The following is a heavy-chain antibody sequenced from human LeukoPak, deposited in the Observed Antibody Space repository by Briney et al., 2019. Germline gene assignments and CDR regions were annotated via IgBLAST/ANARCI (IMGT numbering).Heavy chain of an antibody. D-gene: IGHD2-2*01. J-gene: IGHJ4*02. Sequence: GASVKVSCKASGYTFTSHGISWVRQAPGQGLEWLGWISGYNGNTNYVQKLQGRVTMTTDTSTNTAYMELRSLRSDDTAVYYCAREYCSSTGCFFKRYFDYWGQGTLVTVSS. CDR2: ISGYNGNT. V-gene: IGHV1-18*01. CDR3: AREYCSSTGCFFKRYFDY. CDR1: GYTFTSHG.